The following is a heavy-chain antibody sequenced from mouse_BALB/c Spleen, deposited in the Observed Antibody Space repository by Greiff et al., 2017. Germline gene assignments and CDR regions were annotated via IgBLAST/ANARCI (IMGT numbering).Heavy chain of an antibody. V-gene: IGHV5-9-4*01. CDR1: GFTFSSYA. J-gene: IGHJ4*01. Sequence: EVKLVESGGGLVKPGGSLKLSCAASGFTFSSYAMSWVRQSPEKRLEWVADISSGGSYTYYPDTVTGRFTISRDNAKNTLYLEMSSLRSEDTAMYYCARDLNYYGSSYPHYAMDYWGQGTSVTVSA. CDR3: ARDLNYYGSSYPHYAMDY. CDR2: ISSGGSYT. D-gene: IGHD1-1*01.